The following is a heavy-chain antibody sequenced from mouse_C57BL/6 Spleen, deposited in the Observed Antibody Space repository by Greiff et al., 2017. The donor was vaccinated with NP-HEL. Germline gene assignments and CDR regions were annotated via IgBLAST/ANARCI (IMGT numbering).Heavy chain of an antibody. V-gene: IGHV1-64*01. J-gene: IGHJ1*03. CDR1: GYTFTSYW. CDR2: IHPNSGST. D-gene: IGHD2-1*01. Sequence: QLQQPGAELVKPGASVKLSCKASGYTFTSYWMHWVKQRPGQGLEWIGMIHPNSGSTNYNEKFKSKATLTVDKSSSTAYMQLSSLTSEDSAVYYCASTYGNYWYFDVWGTGTTVTVSS. CDR3: ASTYGNYWYFDV.